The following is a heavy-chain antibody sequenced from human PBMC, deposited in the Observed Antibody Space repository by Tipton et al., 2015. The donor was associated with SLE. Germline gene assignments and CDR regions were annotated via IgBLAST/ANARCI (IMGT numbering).Heavy chain of an antibody. CDR3: AKDAHYNWLTSGNWFDP. D-gene: IGHD1-1*01. CDR1: GGSISTNS. J-gene: IGHJ5*02. CDR2: VYGCGST. V-gene: IGHV4-4*07. Sequence: TLSLTCVVSGGSISTNSWCWIRQHAGKGLEWNGRVYGCGSTDNNPSLESRVTMSIETSKNEFSLKLRSVTAADTAIYYCAKDAHYNWLTSGNWFDPWGQGSLVTVSS.